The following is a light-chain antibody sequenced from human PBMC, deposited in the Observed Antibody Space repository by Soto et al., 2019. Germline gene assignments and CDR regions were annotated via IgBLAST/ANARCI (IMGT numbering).Light chain of an antibody. V-gene: IGLV1-44*01. CDR3: AAWDDSLNGVV. Sequence: QSVLTLPPSASGTPGQRVTISCSGSSSNIGSNTVNWYQQLPGTAPKHLIYSNNQRPSGVPDRFSGSKSGTSASLAISGLQSEDEADYYCAAWDDSLNGVVFGGGTKLTVL. CDR2: SNN. J-gene: IGLJ2*01. CDR1: SSNIGSNT.